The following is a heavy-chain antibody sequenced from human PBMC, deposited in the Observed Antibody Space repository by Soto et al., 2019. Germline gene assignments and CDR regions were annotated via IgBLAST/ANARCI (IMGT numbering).Heavy chain of an antibody. CDR3: ARVGYYDSRGYQC. Sequence: RRLSCAASGFTFSRYSMNWVRQAPGKGLEWVSSISSTSDYLYYADSVKGRFTISRDNAKNSLYLQMNSLRAEDTAVYYCARVGYYDSRGYQCWGQGTLVTVSS. CDR1: GFTFSRYS. V-gene: IGHV3-21*01. CDR2: ISSTSDYL. D-gene: IGHD3-22*01. J-gene: IGHJ4*02.